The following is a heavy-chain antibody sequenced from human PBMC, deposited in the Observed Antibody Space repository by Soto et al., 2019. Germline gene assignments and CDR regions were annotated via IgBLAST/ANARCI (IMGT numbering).Heavy chain of an antibody. D-gene: IGHD2-15*01. Sequence: SVKVSCKASGGTFSSYTISWVRQAPGQGLEWMGRIIPILGIANYAQKFQGRVTITADKSTSTAYMELSSLRSEDTAVYYCARDPGCSGGSCYTGGYYYYYMDVWGKGTTVTVSS. CDR3: ARDPGCSGGSCYTGGYYYYYMDV. V-gene: IGHV1-69*04. J-gene: IGHJ6*03. CDR2: IIPILGIA. CDR1: GGTFSSYT.